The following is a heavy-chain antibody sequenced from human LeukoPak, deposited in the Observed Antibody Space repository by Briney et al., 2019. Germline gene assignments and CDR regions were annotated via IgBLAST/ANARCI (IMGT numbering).Heavy chain of an antibody. Sequence: ASVKVSCKASGHTFTNYYMHWVRQAPGQGLEWMGWINPNSGGTNYAQKFQGRVTMTRDTSISTAYMELSRLRSDDTAVYYCAREYSSGSMYYFDYWGQGTLVTVSS. CDR3: AREYSSGSMYYFDY. CDR2: INPNSGGT. J-gene: IGHJ4*02. V-gene: IGHV1-2*02. CDR1: GHTFTNYY. D-gene: IGHD6-19*01.